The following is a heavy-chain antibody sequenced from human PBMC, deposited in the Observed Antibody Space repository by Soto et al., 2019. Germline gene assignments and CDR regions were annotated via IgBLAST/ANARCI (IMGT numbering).Heavy chain of an antibody. V-gene: IGHV1-69*12. D-gene: IGHD3-10*01. CDR3: ARDGLYGSGSYYPPLGFDY. Sequence: QVQLVQSGAEVKKPESSVKVSRKASGGTFSSYAINWVRQAPGQGLEWMGGIIPFFGIANYAQKFQGRVTITADESTSTAYMELSSLRSEDTAVYYCARDGLYGSGSYYPPLGFDYWGQGTLVTVSS. CDR1: GGTFSSYA. CDR2: IIPFFGIA. J-gene: IGHJ4*02.